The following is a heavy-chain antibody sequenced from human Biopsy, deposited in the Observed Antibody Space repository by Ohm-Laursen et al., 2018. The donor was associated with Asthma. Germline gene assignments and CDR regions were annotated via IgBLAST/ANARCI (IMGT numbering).Heavy chain of an antibody. CDR1: GYPFTDYY. J-gene: IGHJ6*04. CDR3: AREATSGEVPFGYFYALDV. CDR2: INPFGGSS. Sequence: VASVKVSCKASGYPFTDYYVHWVRQAPGQGLEWMGMINPFGGSSNFAQKFQGRLTMTRDTSTRTVYMELSSLRSEDTAVYYCAREATSGEVPFGYFYALDVWGEGTTVTVSS. V-gene: IGHV1-46*01. D-gene: IGHD2-2*01.